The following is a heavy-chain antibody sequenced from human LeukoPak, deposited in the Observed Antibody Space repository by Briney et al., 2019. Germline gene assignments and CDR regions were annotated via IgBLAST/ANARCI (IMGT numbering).Heavy chain of an antibody. V-gene: IGHV3-74*01. D-gene: IGHD3-22*01. Sequence: SGGSLRLSCAASGFTFSSYWMHWVRQAPGKGLVWVSRINSDGSSTSYADSVKGRFTISRDNAKKTLYLQMNSLRAEDTAVYYCASGEFDYYDSIIFGGQGTLVTVSS. CDR1: GFTFSSYW. CDR3: ASGEFDYYDSIIF. CDR2: INSDGSST. J-gene: IGHJ4*02.